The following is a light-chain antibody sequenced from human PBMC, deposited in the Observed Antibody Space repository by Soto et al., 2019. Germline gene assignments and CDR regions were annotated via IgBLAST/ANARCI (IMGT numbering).Light chain of an antibody. CDR2: SND. V-gene: IGLV1-44*01. Sequence: QSVLTQPPSASGAPGQRVTISCSGSSSNIGSNAVNWYQHLPGTAPKLLIYSNDQRPSGVPDRFSGSKSGTSASLAISGLQSEDEADYYCAAWDTSLYGPVFGGGTKLPVL. J-gene: IGLJ3*02. CDR1: SSNIGSNA. CDR3: AAWDTSLYGPV.